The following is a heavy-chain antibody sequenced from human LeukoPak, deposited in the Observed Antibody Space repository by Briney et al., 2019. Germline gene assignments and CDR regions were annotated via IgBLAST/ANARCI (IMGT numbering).Heavy chain of an antibody. J-gene: IGHJ4*02. V-gene: IGHV1-2*02. Sequence: GASVKVSCKASGYTFTSYDINWVRQAPGQGLEWMGWINPNSGGTNYAQKFQGRVTMTRDTSISTAYMELSRLRSDDTAVYYCARGRHSGSFYSFDYWGQGTLVTVSS. CDR1: GYTFTSYD. D-gene: IGHD1-26*01. CDR2: INPNSGGT. CDR3: ARGRHSGSFYSFDY.